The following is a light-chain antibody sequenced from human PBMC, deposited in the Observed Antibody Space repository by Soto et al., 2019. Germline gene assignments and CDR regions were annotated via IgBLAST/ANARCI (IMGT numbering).Light chain of an antibody. CDR1: QNINTY. Sequence: DIQMTQSPYSLSAAVGDRVTIACRASQNINTYLNWYQQKPGKAPKLLIFDAASLQSGVPSRFSGGGSRTDFTLTITSLQPEDFATYYSQQTSSVPFTFGPGTQVDIK. CDR2: DAA. CDR3: QQTSSVPFT. J-gene: IGKJ3*01. V-gene: IGKV1-39*01.